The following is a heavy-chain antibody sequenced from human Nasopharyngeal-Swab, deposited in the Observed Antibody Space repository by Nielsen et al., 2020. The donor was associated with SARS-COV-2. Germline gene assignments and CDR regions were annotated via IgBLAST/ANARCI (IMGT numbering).Heavy chain of an antibody. D-gene: IGHD3-22*01. Sequence: GGSLRLSCAASGFTFSSYTMNWVRQAPGKGLEWVSSISSGSSYIYYADSVKGRFTISRDNAKNSLYLQMNSLRAEDSAVYYCARGDDTTDYYEPFDSWGQGTLVTVSS. CDR1: GFTFSSYT. CDR3: ARGDDTTDYYEPFDS. V-gene: IGHV3-21*01. CDR2: ISSGSSYI. J-gene: IGHJ4*02.